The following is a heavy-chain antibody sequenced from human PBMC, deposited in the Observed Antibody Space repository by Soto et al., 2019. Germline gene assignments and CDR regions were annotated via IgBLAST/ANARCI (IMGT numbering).Heavy chain of an antibody. J-gene: IGHJ4*02. CDR2: IYYSGTT. D-gene: IGHD6-6*01. CDR3: VRDRSNSPDSFDY. Sequence: SETLSLTCTVSGGSIRSDDYYWTWIRQPPGKGLEWIGYIYYSGTTNYNPSLQSRVTISMDTSKNQFSLKLSSVNAADTAVYYRVRDRSNSPDSFDYWGQGTLVTVSS. V-gene: IGHV4-30-4*01. CDR1: GGSIRSDDYY.